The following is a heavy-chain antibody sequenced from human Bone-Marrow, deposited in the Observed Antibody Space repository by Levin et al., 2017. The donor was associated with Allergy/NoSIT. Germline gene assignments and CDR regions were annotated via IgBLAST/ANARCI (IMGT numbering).Heavy chain of an antibody. CDR2: IYYTGTT. D-gene: IGHD3-3*01. V-gene: IGHV4-30-4*01. CDR1: GGSISGDDSY. CDR3: ARDSVLYEFWKGYYSPKRSYYFDL. Sequence: PSETLSLTCTVSGGSISGDDSYWSWVRQPPGKGLEWVGSIYYTGTTYYNPSLESRVSFSVDISKNQFSLTLTSVTAADTAMYYCARDSVLYEFWKGYYSPKRSYYFDLWGRGALVTVSS. J-gene: IGHJ2*01.